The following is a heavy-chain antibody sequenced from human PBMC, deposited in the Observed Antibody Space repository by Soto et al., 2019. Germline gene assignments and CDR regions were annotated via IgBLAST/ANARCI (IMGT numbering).Heavy chain of an antibody. V-gene: IGHV3-23*01. CDR2: ISGSGGST. CDR3: AKREPDCSSTSCPQYYYYYMDV. D-gene: IGHD2-2*01. J-gene: IGHJ6*03. CDR1: GFTFSSYA. Sequence: GGSLRLSCAASGFTFSSYAMNWVRQAPGKGLEWVSAISGSGGSTYYADSVKGRFTISRDNSKNTLYLQMNSLRAEDTAVYYCAKREPDCSSTSCPQYYYYYMDVWGKGTTVTVSS.